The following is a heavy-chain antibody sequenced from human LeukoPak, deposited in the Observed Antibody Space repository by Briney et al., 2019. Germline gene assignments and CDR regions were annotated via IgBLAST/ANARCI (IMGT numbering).Heavy chain of an antibody. J-gene: IGHJ4*02. CDR3: GKGSGSGTYFV. CDR1: GSTFSACA. CDR2: ISGSGDNI. Sequence: GGSLRLSCAASGSTFSACAMRWVRQAPGKGLEWVATISGSGDNIYYADSVKGRFTVSRDNSKDTSYLQLNTLRADDTALYYCGKGSGSGTYFVWGQGTLVTVSS. D-gene: IGHD3-10*01. V-gene: IGHV3-23*01.